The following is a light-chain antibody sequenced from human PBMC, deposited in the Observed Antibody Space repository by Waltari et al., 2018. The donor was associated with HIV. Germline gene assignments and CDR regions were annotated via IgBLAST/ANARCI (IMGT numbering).Light chain of an antibody. CDR2: KDN. J-gene: IGLJ2*01. CDR1: ALPKQY. V-gene: IGLV3-25*03. Sequence: SYELTQPPSVSVSPGQTARITCSGDALPKQYAYWYQQKAGQAPVLVIYKDNERPSGIPERFSGSSSGTIVTLTISRVQAEDEADYYCQSADSSGTVVFGGGTKLTVL. CDR3: QSADSSGTVV.